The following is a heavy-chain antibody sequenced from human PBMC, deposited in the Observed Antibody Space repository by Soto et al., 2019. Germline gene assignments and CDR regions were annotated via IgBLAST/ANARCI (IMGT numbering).Heavy chain of an antibody. Sequence: GGSLSLSCAASGFTFSSYGMHWVRQAPGKGLEWVAVKWYDGSNKYYSDSVKGRFTISRDNSKNTLYLQMNSLRAEDTAVYYCARDFAITMIVVARGSGMDVWGQGTTVTAP. J-gene: IGHJ6*02. CDR1: GFTFSSYG. CDR2: KWYDGSNK. CDR3: ARDFAITMIVVARGSGMDV. D-gene: IGHD3-22*01. V-gene: IGHV3-33*01.